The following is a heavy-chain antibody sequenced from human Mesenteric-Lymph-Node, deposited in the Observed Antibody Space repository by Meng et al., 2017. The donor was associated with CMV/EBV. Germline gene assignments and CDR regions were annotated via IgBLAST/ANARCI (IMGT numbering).Heavy chain of an antibody. CDR2: IYSGGST. J-gene: IGHJ4*02. CDR3: AKARWSSSNNFDF. D-gene: IGHD6-6*01. V-gene: IGHV4-39*07. CDR1: GGSIISSTYY. Sequence: SETLSLTCTVSGGSIISSTYYWGWIRQPPGKGLEWIGTIYSGGSTYYNPSLKSRVTISVDTSKNQFSLKLSSVTAADTAVYYCAKARWSSSNNFDFWGQGTLVTVSS.